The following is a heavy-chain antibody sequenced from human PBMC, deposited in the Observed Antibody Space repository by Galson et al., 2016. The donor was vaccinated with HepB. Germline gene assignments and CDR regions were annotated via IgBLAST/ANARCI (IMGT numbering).Heavy chain of an antibody. CDR3: ARVVEGRLVVYFYYYMDV. V-gene: IGHV4-34*01. Sequence: ETLSLTCAVYGGSFSYYCWSWIRQPPGKGLEWIGEINHSGSTNYNPSLKSRVTISVDTSKNQFSLKLSSVTAADTAVYYCARVVEGRLVVYFYYYMDVWGRGTTVTVSS. D-gene: IGHD6-19*01. CDR2: INHSGST. CDR1: GGSFSYYC. J-gene: IGHJ6*03.